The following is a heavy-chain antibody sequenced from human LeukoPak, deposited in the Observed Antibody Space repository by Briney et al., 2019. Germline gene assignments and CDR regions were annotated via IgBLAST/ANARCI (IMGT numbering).Heavy chain of an antibody. CDR3: VRGYADKGRRMDY. CDR2: INPRGGAT. D-gene: IGHD2-2*01. Sequence: GASVKVSCKASGGTFSSYAISWVRQAPGQGLDWMGIINPRGGATTYTQKFQGRITMTTDTSTSAVYMELSSLRSDDTAVYYCVRGYADKGRRMDYWGQGTLVTVSS. V-gene: IGHV1-46*01. CDR1: GGTFSSYA. J-gene: IGHJ4*02.